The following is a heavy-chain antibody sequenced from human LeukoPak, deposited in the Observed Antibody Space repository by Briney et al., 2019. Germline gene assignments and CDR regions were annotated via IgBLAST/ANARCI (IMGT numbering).Heavy chain of an antibody. CDR1: GFTVSSNY. D-gene: IGHD1-26*01. V-gene: IGHV3-53*05. Sequence: GGSLRLSCAASGFTVSSNYMSWVRQAPGKGLEWVSVIYSGGSTYYADSVKGRFTISRDNSKNTLYLQMNSLRAEDTAVYYCATDQWELSDDAFDIWGQGTMVTVSS. CDR3: ATDQWELSDDAFDI. J-gene: IGHJ3*02. CDR2: IYSGGST.